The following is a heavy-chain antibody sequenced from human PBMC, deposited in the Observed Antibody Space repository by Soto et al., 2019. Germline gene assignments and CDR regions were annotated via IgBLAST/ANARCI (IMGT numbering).Heavy chain of an antibody. J-gene: IGHJ3*02. CDR1: GYTFTSYG. D-gene: IGHD3-22*01. CDR3: ARNGYYDSSVVDGFDI. CDR2: ISGYNGNT. Sequence: QVQLVQSGAEVKKPGASVKVSCKASGYTFTSYGISWVRQAPGQGLEWMGWISGYNGNTNYAQRFQGRVTMTTDTSTSTAYMDLRSLRSDETAVYYCARNGYYDSSVVDGFDIWGQGTMVTVSS. V-gene: IGHV1-18*01.